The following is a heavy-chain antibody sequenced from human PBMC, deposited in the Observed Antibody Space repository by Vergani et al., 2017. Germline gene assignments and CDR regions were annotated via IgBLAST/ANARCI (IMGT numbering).Heavy chain of an antibody. J-gene: IGHJ4*02. D-gene: IGHD2-15*01. CDR2: MDYSGST. CDR3: ASKRGACRAAYCHSYDF. CDR1: GDSVISTDYH. V-gene: IGHV4-39*01. Sequence: QVQLQESGPGLVKPSETLSLTCTVSGDSVISTDYHCGWIRQPPGKGLEWIGSMDYSGSTSYNPSLERRISISFETPKNQFSLVLTSVTAADTAVYYCASKRGACRAAYCHSYDFWGPGTLVGVSS.